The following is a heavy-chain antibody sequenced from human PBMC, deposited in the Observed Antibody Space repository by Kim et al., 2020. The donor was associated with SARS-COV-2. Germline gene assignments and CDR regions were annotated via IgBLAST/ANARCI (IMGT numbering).Heavy chain of an antibody. Sequence: GGSLRLSCAASGFTFSSYGMHWVRQAPGKGLEWVAVISYDGSNKYYADSVKGRFTISRDNSKNTLYLQMNSLRAEDTAVYYCARTLGYCSGGSCYSGDWYFDLWGRGTLVTVSS. V-gene: IGHV3-33*05. CDR3: ARTLGYCSGGSCYSGDWYFDL. CDR1: GFTFSSYG. CDR2: ISYDGSNK. J-gene: IGHJ2*01. D-gene: IGHD2-15*01.